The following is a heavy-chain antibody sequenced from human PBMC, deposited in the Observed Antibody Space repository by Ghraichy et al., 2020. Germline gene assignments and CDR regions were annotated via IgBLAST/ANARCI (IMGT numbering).Heavy chain of an antibody. J-gene: IGHJ6*03. Sequence: VSSISISSSYIYYADSVKGRFTISRDTAKNSLYLQMNSLRAEDTAVYYCARAYSSSSGDYYYYYMDVWGKGTTVTVSS. CDR3: ARAYSSSSGDYYYYYMDV. V-gene: IGHV3-21*01. CDR2: ISISSSYI. D-gene: IGHD6-6*01.